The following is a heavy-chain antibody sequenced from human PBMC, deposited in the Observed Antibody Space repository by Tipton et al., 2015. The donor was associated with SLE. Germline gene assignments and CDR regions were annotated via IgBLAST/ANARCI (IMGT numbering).Heavy chain of an antibody. CDR3: AKEGSSEPYFQH. CDR2: ISWDGGTT. D-gene: IGHD1-26*01. V-gene: IGHV3-43D*03. Sequence: SLRLSCAASGFTFDDYAMHWVRQAPGKGLEWVSLISWDGGTTYYADSVKGRFTISRDNSKNSLYLQMDSLTAEDTALYYCAKEGSSEPYFQHWGQGTLVTVSS. CDR1: GFTFDDYA. J-gene: IGHJ1*01.